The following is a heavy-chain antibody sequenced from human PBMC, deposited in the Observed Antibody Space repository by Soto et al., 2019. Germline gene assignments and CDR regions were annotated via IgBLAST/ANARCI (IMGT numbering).Heavy chain of an antibody. Sequence: GASVKVSCKASGYTFTRYGISWVRQAPGQGLEWMGWISAYNGNTNYAQKLQGRVTMTTDTTTSTAYMELRSLRSDDTAVYYCARDQLEWLAPLAFDIWGQGTMVTVSS. J-gene: IGHJ3*02. V-gene: IGHV1-18*01. CDR1: GYTFTRYG. D-gene: IGHD3-3*01. CDR2: ISAYNGNT. CDR3: ARDQLEWLAPLAFDI.